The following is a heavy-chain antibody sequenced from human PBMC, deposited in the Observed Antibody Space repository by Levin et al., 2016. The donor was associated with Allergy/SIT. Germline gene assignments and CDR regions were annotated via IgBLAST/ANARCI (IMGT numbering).Heavy chain of an antibody. CDR3: VRGYSDYQGVRPYSYYMDV. J-gene: IGHJ6*03. CDR2: IDYSGIT. D-gene: IGHD5-12*01. V-gene: IGHV4-30-4*01. Sequence: SETLSLTCTVSDGAISSVNYYWSWIRQSPGKGLEWIGYIDYSGITYYNPSLKSQVTISVDTSKNQFSLKLKSVTAADTAVYYCVRGYSDYQGVRPYSYYMDVWGKGTAVTVSS. CDR1: DGAISSVNYY.